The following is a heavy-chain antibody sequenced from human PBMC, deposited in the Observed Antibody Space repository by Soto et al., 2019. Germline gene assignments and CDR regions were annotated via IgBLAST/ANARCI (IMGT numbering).Heavy chain of an antibody. CDR1: GFTFSGSA. Sequence: GGSLRLSCAASGFTFSGSAMHWVRQASGKGLEWVGRIRSKANSYATAYAASVKGRFTISRDDSKNTAYLQMNSLKTEDTAVYYCTRSALYSSSYYYYGMDVWGHGTTVTVSS. CDR2: IRSKANSYAT. D-gene: IGHD6-6*01. CDR3: TRSALYSSSYYYYGMDV. V-gene: IGHV3-73*01. J-gene: IGHJ6*02.